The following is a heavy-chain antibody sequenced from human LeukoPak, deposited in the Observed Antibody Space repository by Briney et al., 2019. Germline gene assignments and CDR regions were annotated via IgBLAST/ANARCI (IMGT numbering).Heavy chain of an antibody. V-gene: IGHV3-33*01. CDR1: GFSFSNHG. Sequence: PGGSLRLSCAASGFSFSNHGMYWVRQAPGKRPEWVAVIWDDGNNKRYANSVNGRFTISRDNSENTLYLQMNGLTAEDTAMYYCARDSYQDYYGRFDPWGQGTLVIVSS. J-gene: IGHJ5*02. D-gene: IGHD3-10*01. CDR2: IWDDGNNK. CDR3: ARDSYQDYYGRFDP.